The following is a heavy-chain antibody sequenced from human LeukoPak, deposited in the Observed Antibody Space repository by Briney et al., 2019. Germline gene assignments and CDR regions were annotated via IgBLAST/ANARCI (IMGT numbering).Heavy chain of an antibody. J-gene: IGHJ4*02. CDR2: INHSGST. CDR1: GYSISSGYY. D-gene: IGHD5-24*01. CDR3: ASRVEMATTRDY. Sequence: SETLSLTCAVSGYSISSGYYWSWIRQPPGKGLEWIGEINHSGSTNYNPSLKSRVTISVDTSKNQFSLKLSSVTAADTAVYYCASRVEMATTRDYWGQGTLVTVSS. V-gene: IGHV4-34*01.